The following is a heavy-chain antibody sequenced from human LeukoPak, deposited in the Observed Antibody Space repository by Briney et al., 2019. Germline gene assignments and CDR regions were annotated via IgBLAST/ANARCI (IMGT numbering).Heavy chain of an antibody. V-gene: IGHV1-69*13. CDR1: GGTFSSYA. J-gene: IGHJ3*02. CDR3: AREVYYDSSGYREDYPGAFDI. CDR2: IIPIFGTA. Sequence: SVKVSCKASGGTFSSYAISWVRQAPGQGLEWMGGIIPIFGTANYAQKFQGRVTITADESTSTAYMELSSLRSEDTAVYYCAREVYYDSSGYREDYPGAFDIWGQGTMVTVSS. D-gene: IGHD3-22*01.